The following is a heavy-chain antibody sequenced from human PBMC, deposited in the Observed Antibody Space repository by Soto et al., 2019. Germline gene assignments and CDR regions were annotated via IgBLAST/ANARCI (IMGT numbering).Heavy chain of an antibody. CDR1: GYTFTSYD. CDR3: ARRAETNGWNGFGADKYYFDF. CDR2: MNPNTVNS. D-gene: IGHD1-1*01. Sequence: ASVKVSCKASGYTFTSYDIYWVRQATGQGLEWMGWMNPNTVNSGYAQKFQGRVTMTSDTSISTAHMELSSLRSEDTAVYNCARRAETNGWNGFGADKYYFDFWGQGTLVTVSS. J-gene: IGHJ4*02. V-gene: IGHV1-8*01.